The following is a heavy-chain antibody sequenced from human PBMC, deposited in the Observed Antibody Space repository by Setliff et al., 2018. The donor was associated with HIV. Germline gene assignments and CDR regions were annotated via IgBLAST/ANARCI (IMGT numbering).Heavy chain of an antibody. J-gene: IGHJ6*03. D-gene: IGHD3-10*01. CDR1: GDTFTSYD. V-gene: IGHV1-8*02. Sequence: ASVKVSCKTSGDTFTSYDINWVRQAAGHGLEWMGWMTPYSGNTGYAQKFQGRVSMTRNTSISTAYMELSSLTSEDTAVYYCASGKGVRGVIIRGGLDVWGKGTTVTVS. CDR3: ASGKGVRGVIIRGGLDV. CDR2: MTPYSGNT.